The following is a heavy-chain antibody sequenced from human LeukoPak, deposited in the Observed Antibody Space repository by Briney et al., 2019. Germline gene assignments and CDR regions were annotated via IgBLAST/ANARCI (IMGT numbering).Heavy chain of an antibody. D-gene: IGHD3-22*01. Sequence: LSLTCAVYGGSFSGYYWSWIRQPPGKGLEWIGEVNHSGSTNYNPSLKSRVTISVDTSKNQFSLKLSSVTAADTAVYYCARGLYYYDSSGNGGGPYNWFDPWGQGTLVTVSS. J-gene: IGHJ5*02. CDR2: VNHSGST. V-gene: IGHV4-34*01. CDR1: GGSFSGYY. CDR3: ARGLYYYDSSGNGGGPYNWFDP.